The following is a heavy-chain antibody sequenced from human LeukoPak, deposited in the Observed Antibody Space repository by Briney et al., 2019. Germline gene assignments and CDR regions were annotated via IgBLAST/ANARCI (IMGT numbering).Heavy chain of an antibody. CDR2: ISGSGGST. V-gene: IGHV3-23*01. CDR3: AKDLDTAMVTGYYYGMDV. J-gene: IGHJ6*02. D-gene: IGHD5-18*01. CDR1: GLTFSSYA. Sequence: PGGSLRLSCAASGLTFSSYAMSWVRQAPGKGLEWVSAISGSGGSTYYADSVKGRFTISRDNSKNTLYLQMNSLRAEDTAVYYCAKDLDTAMVTGYYYGMDVWGQGTTVTVSS.